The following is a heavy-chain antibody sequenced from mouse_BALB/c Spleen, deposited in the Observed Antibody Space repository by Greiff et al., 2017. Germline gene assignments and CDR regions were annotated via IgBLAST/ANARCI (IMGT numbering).Heavy chain of an antibody. CDR2: IYPYNGGT. V-gene: IGHV1S29*02. D-gene: IGHD2-14*01. J-gene: IGHJ4*01. Sequence: EVQLQQSGPELVKPGASVKISCKASGYTFTDYNMHWVKQSPGKSLEWIGYIYPYNGGTGYNQKFKSKATLTVDNSSSTAYMELRSLTSEDSAVYYCARDPMYYRYAMDYWGQGTSVTVSS. CDR3: ARDPMYYRYAMDY. CDR1: GYTFTDYN.